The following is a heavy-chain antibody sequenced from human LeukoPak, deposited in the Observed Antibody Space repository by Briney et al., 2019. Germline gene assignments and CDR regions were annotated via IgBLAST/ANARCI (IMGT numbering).Heavy chain of an antibody. CDR2: IYYSGSR. J-gene: IGHJ5*02. Sequence: PSETLSLTCTVSGGSINSADYYWSWIRQHPGKGLEWIGYIYYSGSRYYNPSLKSRVSISIDTSKNQFSLNLNSVTAADTAVYYCARDLGGDGFNLRNWFDPWGQGTLVTVSS. D-gene: IGHD5-24*01. CDR1: GGSINSADYY. V-gene: IGHV4-31*03. CDR3: ARDLGGDGFNLRNWFDP.